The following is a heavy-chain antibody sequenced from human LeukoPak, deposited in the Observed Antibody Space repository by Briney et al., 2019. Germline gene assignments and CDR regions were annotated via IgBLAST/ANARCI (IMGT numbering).Heavy chain of an antibody. Sequence: SETLSLTCAVYGESFSGYYWSGIRQPPAKELEGIGEINHSGSTNYNPSLKSRGTISVDTSKNQLFPKLRSFTSADTPVDYFLRRRPWGAFDLWAQGTMVTVSP. D-gene: IGHD7-27*01. V-gene: IGHV4-34*01. CDR2: INHSGST. CDR1: GESFSGYY. CDR3: LRRRPWGAFDL. J-gene: IGHJ3*01.